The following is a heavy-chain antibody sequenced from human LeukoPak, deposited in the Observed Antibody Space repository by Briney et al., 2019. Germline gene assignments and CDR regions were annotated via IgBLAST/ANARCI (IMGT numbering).Heavy chain of an antibody. V-gene: IGHV3-21*01. CDR3: ARTPGLIPRNFDY. CDR1: GFTFSSYS. J-gene: IGHJ4*02. Sequence: GGSLRLSCAASGFTFSSYSMNWVRQAPGKGLEWVSSISSSSSYIYYADSVKGRFTISRDNAKNSLYLQMNSPRAEDTAVYYCARTPGLIPRNFDYWGQGTLVTVSS. CDR2: ISSSSSYI.